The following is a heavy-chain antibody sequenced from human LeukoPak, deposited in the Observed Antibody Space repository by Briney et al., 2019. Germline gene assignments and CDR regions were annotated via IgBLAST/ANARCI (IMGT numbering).Heavy chain of an antibody. D-gene: IGHD2-2*01. J-gene: IGHJ4*02. CDR2: ISGSGGST. CDR1: GFTFSSYA. Sequence: GGSLRLSCAASGFTFSSYAMSWVRQAPGKGLEWVSAISGSGGSTYYADSVKGRFTISRDNSKNTLYLQMNSPRAEDTAVYYCARGVVPAPYIDYWGQGTLVTVSS. CDR3: ARGVVPAPYIDY. V-gene: IGHV3-23*01.